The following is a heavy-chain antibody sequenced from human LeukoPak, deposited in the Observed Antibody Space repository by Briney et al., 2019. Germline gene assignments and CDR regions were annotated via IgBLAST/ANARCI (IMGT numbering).Heavy chain of an antibody. D-gene: IGHD5-24*01. Sequence: SETLSLTCTVSGYSISSGYYWGWSRQPPGKGLEWIGSIYHSGSTDYNPSLKSRVTISVDTSKNQFSLKLSSVTAADTAVYYCARDVTGDGYNYYDYWGQGTLVTVSS. J-gene: IGHJ4*02. CDR3: ARDVTGDGYNYYDY. V-gene: IGHV4-38-2*02. CDR2: IYHSGST. CDR1: GYSISSGYY.